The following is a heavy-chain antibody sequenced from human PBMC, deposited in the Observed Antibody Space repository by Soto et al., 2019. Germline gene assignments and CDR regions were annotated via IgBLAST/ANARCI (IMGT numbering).Heavy chain of an antibody. CDR2: IYYSGST. Sequence: QLQLQESGPGLVKPSETLSLTCTVSGGSISSSSYYWGWIRQPPGKGLEWIGSIYYSGSTYYNPSLKSRVXXSXDXFKNQFALKLSSVTAADTAVYYCARQSAVAGNWFDPWGQGTLVTVSS. CDR1: GGSISSSSYY. V-gene: IGHV4-39*01. J-gene: IGHJ5*02. CDR3: ARQSAVAGNWFDP. D-gene: IGHD6-19*01.